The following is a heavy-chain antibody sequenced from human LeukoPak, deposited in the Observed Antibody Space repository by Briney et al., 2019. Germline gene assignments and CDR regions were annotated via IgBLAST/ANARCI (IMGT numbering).Heavy chain of an antibody. J-gene: IGHJ5*02. V-gene: IGHV1-69*05. CDR1: GGTFSSYA. CDR3: ARVAAAGTGNWFDP. CDR2: IIPIFGTA. Sequence: SVKVSCKASGGTFSSYAISWVRQAPGQGLEWMGGIIPIFGTANYAQKFQCRVTITTDESTSTAYMELSSLRSEDTAVYYCARVAAAGTGNWFDPWGQGTLVTVSS. D-gene: IGHD6-13*01.